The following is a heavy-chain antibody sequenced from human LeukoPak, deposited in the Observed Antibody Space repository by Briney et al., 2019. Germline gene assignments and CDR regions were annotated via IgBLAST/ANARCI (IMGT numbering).Heavy chain of an antibody. Sequence: GGSLRLSCAASGFTFSSYAMSWVRQAPGKGLKWVSAISGSGGSTYYADSVKGRFTISRDNSKNTLYLQMNSLRAEDTAVYYCAKDLSSGWYYFDYWGQGTLVTVSS. J-gene: IGHJ4*02. V-gene: IGHV3-23*01. CDR3: AKDLSSGWYYFDY. CDR2: ISGSGGST. D-gene: IGHD6-19*01. CDR1: GFTFSSYA.